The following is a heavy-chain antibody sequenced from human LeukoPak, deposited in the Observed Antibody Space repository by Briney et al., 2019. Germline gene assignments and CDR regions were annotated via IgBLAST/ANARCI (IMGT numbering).Heavy chain of an antibody. CDR2: ISPDGSDK. J-gene: IGHJ3*02. CDR3: AKRPASGSYVDAFDI. D-gene: IGHD3-10*01. V-gene: IGHV3-30*18. Sequence: GGSLRLSCAASGFTFSDHAMDWVRQAPGKGLEWVALISPDGSDKFYTDSVKGRFTISRDNSKNTLYLQMSSLRAEDTAVYYCAKRPASGSYVDAFDIWGQGTMVTVSS. CDR1: GFTFSDHA.